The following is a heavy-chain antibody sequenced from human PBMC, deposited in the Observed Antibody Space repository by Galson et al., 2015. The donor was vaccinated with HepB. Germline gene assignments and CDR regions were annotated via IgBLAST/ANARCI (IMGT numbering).Heavy chain of an antibody. CDR3: ATTKFGGGAYWTFEI. D-gene: IGHD4/OR15-4a*01. V-gene: IGHV3-48*04. CDR2: ISTNGATI. Sequence: SLRPSCAASGFTFSSYTMNWVRQTPGKGLQWVSYISTNGATIHYADSVKGRFTIARDNAKNTMWLQMNSLRAEDTAVYYCATTKFGGGAYWTFEIWGQGTLVTVSS. J-gene: IGHJ3*02. CDR1: GFTFSSYT.